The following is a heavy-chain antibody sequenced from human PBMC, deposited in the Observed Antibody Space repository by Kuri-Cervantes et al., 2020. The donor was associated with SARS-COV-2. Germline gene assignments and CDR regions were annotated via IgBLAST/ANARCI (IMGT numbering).Heavy chain of an antibody. CDR2: IWYDGSNK. Sequence: GGSLRLSCAASGFTFSSYGMHWVRQAPGKGLEWVAVIWYDGSNKYYADSVKGRFTISRDNYKNTLYLQMNSLKTEDTAVYYCTTRYYGSGSYYSFDYWGQGTLVTVSS. CDR3: TTRYYGSGSYYSFDY. CDR1: GFTFSSYG. V-gene: IGHV3-33*01. D-gene: IGHD3-10*01. J-gene: IGHJ4*02.